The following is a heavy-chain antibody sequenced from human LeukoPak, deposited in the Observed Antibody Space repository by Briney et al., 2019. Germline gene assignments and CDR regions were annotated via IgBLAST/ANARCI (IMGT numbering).Heavy chain of an antibody. Sequence: SGPTLVKPTETLTLTCTCSGFSLSTSGVGVGWIRQPPGTALEWLALIYWNDDKRYSPSLKSRLTITKDTSRNQVVLTLTNMDLVDTATYYCTRSRSIWIPPDYWGQGTLVTVSS. CDR3: TRSRSIWIPPDY. D-gene: IGHD5-18*01. V-gene: IGHV2-5*01. CDR1: GFSLSTSGVG. CDR2: IYWNDDK. J-gene: IGHJ4*02.